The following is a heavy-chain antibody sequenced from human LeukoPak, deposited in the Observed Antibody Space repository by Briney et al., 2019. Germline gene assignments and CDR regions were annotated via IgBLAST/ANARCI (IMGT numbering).Heavy chain of an antibody. CDR1: GFTFSGSD. CDR3: TCIAAALA. J-gene: IGHJ4*02. D-gene: IGHD6-13*01. Sequence: GGSLTLPCAASGFTFSGSDMHWVRQASGEALEWVGRIRNKANSYATAYAASVKGRFTISRDDSKNTAYLQMSSLKAEDTAVYYCTCIAAALAWGQGTLVTVSS. CDR2: IRNKANSYAT. V-gene: IGHV3-73*01.